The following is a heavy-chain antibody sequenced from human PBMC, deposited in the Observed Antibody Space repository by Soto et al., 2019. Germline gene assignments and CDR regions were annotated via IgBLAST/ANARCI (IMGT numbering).Heavy chain of an antibody. CDR2: IYYSGST. V-gene: IGHV4-30-4*01. CDR1: GGTISSTDYH. CDR3: ARVRFGTTSPRFIWFDS. Sequence: SETLSLTCTVSGGTISSTDYHWSRNRQPPGKGLDWIGYIYYSGSTYYSPTHERRATTTVDTSKNQFSLKLSSVTAADTAVYYCARVRFGTTSPRFIWFDSWGEGILVVVSS. J-gene: IGHJ5*01. D-gene: IGHD4-17*01.